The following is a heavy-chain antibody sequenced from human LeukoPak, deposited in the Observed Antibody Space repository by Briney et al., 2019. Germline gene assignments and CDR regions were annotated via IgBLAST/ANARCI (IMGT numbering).Heavy chain of an antibody. Sequence: SETLSLTCTVSGGSISSSSFYWGWIRQPPGKGLEWIGIISYSGSTYYNPSLKSRVTISVDTSKNQFSLKLSSVTAADTAVFYCAAHCSSTSCYTPPFDYWGQGTLVTVSS. V-gene: IGHV4-39*01. CDR3: AAHCSSTSCYTPPFDY. CDR2: ISYSGST. J-gene: IGHJ4*02. D-gene: IGHD2-2*02. CDR1: GGSISSSSFY.